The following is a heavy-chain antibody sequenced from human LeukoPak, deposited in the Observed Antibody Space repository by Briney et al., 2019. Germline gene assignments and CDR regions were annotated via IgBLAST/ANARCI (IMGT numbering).Heavy chain of an antibody. J-gene: IGHJ4*02. CDR3: ASASASGGSRRTVRGPDY. V-gene: IGHV1-69*04. CDR2: IIPILGIA. CDR1: GGTFSSYA. D-gene: IGHD2-15*01. Sequence: GASVKVSSKASGGTFSSYAISWVRQAPGQGLEWMGRIIPILGIANYAQKFQGRVTITADKSTSTAYMELSSLRSEDTAVYYCASASASGGSRRTVRGPDYWGQGTLVTVSS.